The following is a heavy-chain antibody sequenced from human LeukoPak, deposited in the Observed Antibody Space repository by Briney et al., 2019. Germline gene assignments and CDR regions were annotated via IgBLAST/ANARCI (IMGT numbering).Heavy chain of an antibody. V-gene: IGHV3-21*01. CDR1: GFTFSSYS. Sequence: GGSLRLSCAASGFTFSSYSMNWVRQAPGKGLEWVSFVSSSSSYIYYADSVKGRFTISRDNARNSLYLQMNSLRAEDTAVYYCARGIVTPYYMDVWGKGTTVSVS. CDR3: ARGIVTPYYMDV. CDR2: VSSSSSYI. D-gene: IGHD3-9*01. J-gene: IGHJ6*03.